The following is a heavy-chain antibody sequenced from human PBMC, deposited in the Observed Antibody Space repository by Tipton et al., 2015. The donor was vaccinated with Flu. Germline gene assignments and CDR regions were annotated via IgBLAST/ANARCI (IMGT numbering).Heavy chain of an antibody. CDR3: ARDRWEYSRGFDS. J-gene: IGHJ4*02. CDR2: IYHSGTT. D-gene: IGHD6-13*01. V-gene: IGHV4-38-2*02. Sequence: TLSLTCTVSGDSINSDYFWGWIRQPPGKGLEWIGSIYHSGTTYYNPSLKSRVTISVDTSKNQFSLKLTSVTAADTAVYYCARDRWEYSRGFDSWGQGTLVTVSP. CDR1: GDSINSDYF.